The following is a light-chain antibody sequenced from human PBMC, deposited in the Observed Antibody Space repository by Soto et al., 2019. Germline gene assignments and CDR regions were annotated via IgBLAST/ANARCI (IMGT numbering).Light chain of an antibody. V-gene: IGKV3-20*01. J-gene: IGKJ4*01. CDR2: DAS. CDR1: QSVNNPF. Sequence: EIVLTQSPGTLSLSPGERATLSCRASQSVNNPFLAWYQQKPGQAPRLLIYDASSRATGIPDRFSGSGSGTDFTLTISRLEPEDFAVYSCQQYVTSPLTFGGGTKVEIK. CDR3: QQYVTSPLT.